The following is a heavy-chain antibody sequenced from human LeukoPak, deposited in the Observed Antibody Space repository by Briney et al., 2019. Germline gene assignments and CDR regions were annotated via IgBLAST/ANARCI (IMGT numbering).Heavy chain of an antibody. J-gene: IGHJ5*02. CDR1: GYTFTSYD. CDR3: ARRRRSGDNWFDP. D-gene: IGHD2-15*01. Sequence: ASVKVSCKASGYTFTSYDINWVRQATGQGLEWMGWMNPNSGNTGYAQKFQGRVTMTRNTSISTAYMGLSSLRSEDTAVYYCARRRRSGDNWFDPWGQGTLVTVSS. V-gene: IGHV1-8*01. CDR2: MNPNSGNT.